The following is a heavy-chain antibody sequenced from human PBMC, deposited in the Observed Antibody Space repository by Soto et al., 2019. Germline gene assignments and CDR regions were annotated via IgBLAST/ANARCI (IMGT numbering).Heavy chain of an antibody. J-gene: IGHJ6*02. V-gene: IGHV1-69*01. CDR3: ASTPVTGRYSYYGMDA. Sequence: QVQPVQSGSEVKKPGSSVRVSWKTGSFYAVSWVRQAPGQGLEWMGGLIPVFDTPSYAQKFQGRVTITADESKSTAYMELSSLRSEDTALYYCASTPVTGRYSYYGMDAWDQGIAVTVSS. CDR2: LIPVFDTP. CDR1: GSFYA. D-gene: IGHD4-4*01.